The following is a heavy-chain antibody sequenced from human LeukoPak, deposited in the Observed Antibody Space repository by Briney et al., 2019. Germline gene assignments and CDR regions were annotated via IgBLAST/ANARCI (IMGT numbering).Heavy chain of an antibody. Sequence: GGSLKLSCAGSGFTFSSYAMSWVRQAPGQGLEWVSVISDSGDYTSYADSVRGRFTISRDNSRNTLYLQMISLRPEDTAVYYCAKDTSIGKYCTNGVCSPFDYWGQGTLVTVSS. CDR1: GFTFSSYA. CDR2: ISDSGDYT. D-gene: IGHD2-8*01. V-gene: IGHV3-23*01. CDR3: AKDTSIGKYCTNGVCSPFDY. J-gene: IGHJ4*02.